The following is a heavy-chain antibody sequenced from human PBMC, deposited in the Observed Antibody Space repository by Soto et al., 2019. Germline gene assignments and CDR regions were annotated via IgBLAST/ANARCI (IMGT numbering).Heavy chain of an antibody. CDR2: IYYSGST. Sequence: QVQLQESGPGLVKPSETLSLTCTVSGGSISSYYWSWIRQPPGKGLEWIGYIYYSGSTNYNPSLNSRATISVDTSKAQFTLRVSSVAAADTAVYYCARVHPGNYVLTYYYYMHVWGKGTTVTVSS. J-gene: IGHJ6*03. CDR3: ARVHPGNYVLTYYYYMHV. V-gene: IGHV4-59*01. D-gene: IGHD4-4*01. CDR1: GGSISSYY.